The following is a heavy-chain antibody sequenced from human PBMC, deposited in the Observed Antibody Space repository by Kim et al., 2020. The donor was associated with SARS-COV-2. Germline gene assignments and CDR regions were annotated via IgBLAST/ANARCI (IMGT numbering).Heavy chain of an antibody. D-gene: IGHD5-12*01. J-gene: IGHJ4*02. CDR1: GGTFTNYY. CDR3: VRGGSGSPFDF. V-gene: IGHV4-59*01. Sequence: SETLSLSCSVSGGTFTNYYWSWIRQSPGKGLEHIGYVYYTGNTYYTPSLRGRVTISLDTSQKQVSLRVTSVTTADTAFYFCVRGGSGSPFDFWGQGMLVTVSS. CDR2: VYYTGNT.